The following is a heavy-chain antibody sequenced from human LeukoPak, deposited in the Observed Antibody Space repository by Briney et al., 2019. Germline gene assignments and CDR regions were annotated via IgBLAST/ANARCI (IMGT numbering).Heavy chain of an antibody. D-gene: IGHD3-10*01. CDR3: SRGGISGRLWFGFDY. CDR2: INSSGGGT. CDR1: GYTFTIHY. V-gene: IGHV1-46*01. Sequence: ASVKVFCKASGYTFTIHYINWVRQAPGQGLVWMRVINSSGGGTSYAQKFQGRVNMTRDTSTSTVYMELSSLTSEDTAIYYCSRGGISGRLWFGFDYWGQGTPVTVSS. J-gene: IGHJ4*02.